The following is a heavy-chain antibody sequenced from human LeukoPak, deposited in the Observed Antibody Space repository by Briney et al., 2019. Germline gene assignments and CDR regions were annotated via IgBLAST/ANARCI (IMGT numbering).Heavy chain of an antibody. CDR3: AREPVGIAGILTGYSGSYGMDV. V-gene: IGHV3-33*01. CDR2: IWYDGSNK. Sequence: GRSLRLSCAASGFTFSSYGMHWVRQAPGKGLEWVAVIWYDGSNKYYADSVKGRFTISRDNSKNTPYLQMTSLRAEDTAVYYCAREPVGIAGILTGYSGSYGMDVWGQGTTVTVSS. CDR1: GFTFSSYG. J-gene: IGHJ6*02. D-gene: IGHD3-9*01.